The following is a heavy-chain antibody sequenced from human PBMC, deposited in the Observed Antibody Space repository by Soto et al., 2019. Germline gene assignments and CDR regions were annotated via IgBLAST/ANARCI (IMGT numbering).Heavy chain of an antibody. D-gene: IGHD6-19*01. CDR1: GGTFSSYA. CDR3: ARGVSKIAVAGNFFLDP. V-gene: IGHV1-69*13. CDR2: IIPIFGTA. J-gene: IGHJ5*02. Sequence: SVKVSCKASGGTFSSYAISWVRQAPGQGLEWMGGIIPIFGTANYAQKFQGRVTITADESTSTAYMELSSLRSEDTAVYYCARGVSKIAVAGNFFLDPWGQGILVTVS.